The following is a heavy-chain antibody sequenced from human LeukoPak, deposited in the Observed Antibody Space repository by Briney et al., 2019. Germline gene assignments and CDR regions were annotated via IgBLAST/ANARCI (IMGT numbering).Heavy chain of an antibody. J-gene: IGHJ4*02. CDR2: TSSSSTTI. V-gene: IGHV3-48*04. Sequence: GGSLRLSCAASGFTFSSNSMNWVRQAPGKGLEWISYTSSSSTTIFYADSVKGRFTISRDNAKNSLFLQMNSLRVEDTAVYYCARGNNTFEMATLALDHWGQGALVTVSS. CDR3: ARGNNTFEMATLALDH. D-gene: IGHD5-24*01. CDR1: GFTFSSNS.